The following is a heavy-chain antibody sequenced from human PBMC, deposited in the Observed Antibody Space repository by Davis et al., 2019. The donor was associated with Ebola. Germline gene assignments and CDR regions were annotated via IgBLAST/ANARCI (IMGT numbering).Heavy chain of an antibody. CDR3: ARQVIVVVVAATHNWFDP. D-gene: IGHD2-15*01. J-gene: IGHJ5*02. CDR2: INPHNGNT. Sequence: AASVKVSCKASGYTFTNYGITWVRQAPGQGLEWMGWINPHNGNTNYAQNVQGRVIMTSDTATTTAYTEVGSLRSDDTAVYYCARQVIVVVVAATHNWFDPWGQGTLVTVSS. V-gene: IGHV1-18*04. CDR1: GYTFTNYG.